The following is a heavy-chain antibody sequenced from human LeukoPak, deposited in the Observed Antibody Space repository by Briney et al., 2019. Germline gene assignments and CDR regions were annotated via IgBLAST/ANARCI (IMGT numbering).Heavy chain of an antibody. CDR3: ARDINWNYQYAFDI. CDR1: GGTFSSYA. J-gene: IGHJ3*02. Sequence: GASVKVSCKASGGTFSSYAISWVRQAPGQGLEWMGRIIPILGIANYAQKFQGRVTITADKSTSTAYMELSSLRSEDTAVYYYARDINWNYQYAFDIWGQGTMVTVSS. CDR2: IIPILGIA. V-gene: IGHV1-69*04. D-gene: IGHD1-7*01.